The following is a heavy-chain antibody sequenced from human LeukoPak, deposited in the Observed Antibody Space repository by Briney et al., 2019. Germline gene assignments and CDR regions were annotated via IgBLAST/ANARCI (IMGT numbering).Heavy chain of an antibody. V-gene: IGHV3-23*01. CDR1: GFTFSSYA. CDR3: ARVRPFYYYYGMDV. Sequence: GGSLRLSCAASGFTFSSYAMSWVRQAPGKGLEWVTAISGSGGSTYYADSVKGRFTISRDNSKNTLYLQMNSLRAEDTAVYYCARVRPFYYYYGMDVWGQGTTVTVSS. J-gene: IGHJ6*02. CDR2: ISGSGGST.